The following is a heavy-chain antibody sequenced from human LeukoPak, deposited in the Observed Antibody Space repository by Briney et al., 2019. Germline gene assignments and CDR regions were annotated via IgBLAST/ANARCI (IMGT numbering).Heavy chain of an antibody. CDR3: ASGQLGIAAAGTQGLPTH. Sequence: GASVKVSCKASGYTFTNYYMHWVRQAPGQGLEWVGIINPSGGGASYAQEFQGRVTMTRDTSTSTVYMELNSLRSDDKAVYYCASGQLGIAAAGTQGLPTHWGQGTLVTVSS. J-gene: IGHJ4*02. V-gene: IGHV1-46*01. CDR2: INPSGGGA. D-gene: IGHD6-13*01. CDR1: GYTFTNYY.